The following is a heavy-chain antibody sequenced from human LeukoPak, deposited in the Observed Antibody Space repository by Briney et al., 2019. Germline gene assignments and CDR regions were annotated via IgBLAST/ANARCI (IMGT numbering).Heavy chain of an antibody. CDR1: GGSINSYY. CDR2: IYYSGST. J-gene: IGHJ5*02. CDR3: ARVQGGNPPDNWFDP. Sequence: PSETLSLTCTVSGGSINSYYWSWIRQPPGKGLEWIGYIYYSGSTNYNPSLKSRVTISVDTSKNQFSLKLSSVTAADTAVYYCARVQGGNPPDNWFDPWGQGTLVTVSS. D-gene: IGHD4-23*01. V-gene: IGHV4-59*12.